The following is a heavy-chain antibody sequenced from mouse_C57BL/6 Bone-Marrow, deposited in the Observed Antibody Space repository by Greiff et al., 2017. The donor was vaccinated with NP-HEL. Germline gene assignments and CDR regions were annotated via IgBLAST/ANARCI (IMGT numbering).Heavy chain of an antibody. Sequence: QVQLQQSGPELVKPGASVKISCKASGYAFSSSWMNWVKQRPGKGLEWIGRIYPGDGDTNYNGKFKGKATLTADKSSSTAYMQLSSQTSEDSAVYFCAQESVVADYWGQGTTLTVSS. CDR1: GYAFSSSW. J-gene: IGHJ2*01. CDR2: IYPGDGDT. V-gene: IGHV1-82*01. D-gene: IGHD1-1*01. CDR3: AQESVVADY.